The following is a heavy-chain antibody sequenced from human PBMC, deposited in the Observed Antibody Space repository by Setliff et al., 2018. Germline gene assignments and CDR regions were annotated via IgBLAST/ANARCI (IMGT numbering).Heavy chain of an antibody. D-gene: IGHD6-19*01. CDR2: ISGDSRSI. V-gene: IGHV3-23*01. CDR1: GFTFRTYS. CDR3: ANHNPARWAVTGTPLDY. J-gene: IGHJ4*02. Sequence: GGSLRLSCAASGFTFRTYSMSWVRQAPGKGLEWVSAISGDSRSIYYADSVKGRFTISRDNSKNALYLQMNSLRAEDTAIYYCANHNPARWAVTGTPLDYWGQGTLVTVSS.